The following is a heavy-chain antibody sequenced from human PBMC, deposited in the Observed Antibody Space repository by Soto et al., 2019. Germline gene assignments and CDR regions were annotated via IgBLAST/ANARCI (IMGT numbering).Heavy chain of an antibody. Sequence: QVQQQPWGAGLLKPSETLSLTCAVYAGSFSHYYWNWIRQSPGKGLEWIGKIKHSGSSNYNPSLRSRVPISVEMSQNQFSLRLTSVTAADTAVYYCARGGSSDWQVALDIWGQGTMVTVSS. CDR3: ARGGSSDWQVALDI. J-gene: IGHJ3*02. V-gene: IGHV4-34*01. CDR1: AGSFSHYY. D-gene: IGHD6-19*01. CDR2: IKHSGSS.